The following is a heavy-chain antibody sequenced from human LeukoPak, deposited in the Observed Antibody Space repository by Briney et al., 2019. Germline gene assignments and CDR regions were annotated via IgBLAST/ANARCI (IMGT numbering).Heavy chain of an antibody. CDR3: AELGITMIGGV. D-gene: IGHD3-10*02. CDR2: VNGASDYI. Sequence: GGSLRLSCAASGFTFSDYSMTWVRQAPGKGLEWVSSVNGASDYIYYADSVKGRFTIARDNAKNSLYLQMNSLRAEDTAVYYCAELGITMIGGVWGKGTTVTISS. J-gene: IGHJ6*03. CDR1: GFTFSDYS. V-gene: IGHV3-21*01.